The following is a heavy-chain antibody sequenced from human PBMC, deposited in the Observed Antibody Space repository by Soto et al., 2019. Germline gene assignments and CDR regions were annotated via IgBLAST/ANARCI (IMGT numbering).Heavy chain of an antibody. J-gene: IGHJ6*02. V-gene: IGHV2-5*02. D-gene: IGHD3-10*01. CDR3: AHSHYYASGIYYYFNGMDV. CDR1: GFSLNTSGVG. CDR2: IYWDDER. Sequence: QITLKESGPTLVKPTQTLTLTCTFSGFSLNTSGVGVGWIRQPPGKALEWLALIYWDDERRYSLSLKTRLTITKDTSKNQVVLRMTNMDPVDTATYYCAHSHYYASGIYYYFNGMDVWGQGTSVTVSS.